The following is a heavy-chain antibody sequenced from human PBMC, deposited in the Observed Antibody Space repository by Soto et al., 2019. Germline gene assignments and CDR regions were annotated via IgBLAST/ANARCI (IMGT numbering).Heavy chain of an antibody. Sequence: ASVKVSCKTSGYSFTTYGISWVRQAPGQGLEWMGWISGYNGNRNYAQKVQGRVTMTTDTSTSTAYMELRSLRSDDTAVYYCAREGPAPYYYYGMDVWGQGSTVT. CDR1: GYSFTTYG. J-gene: IGHJ6*02. CDR2: ISGYNGNR. CDR3: AREGPAPYYYYGMDV. V-gene: IGHV1-18*01.